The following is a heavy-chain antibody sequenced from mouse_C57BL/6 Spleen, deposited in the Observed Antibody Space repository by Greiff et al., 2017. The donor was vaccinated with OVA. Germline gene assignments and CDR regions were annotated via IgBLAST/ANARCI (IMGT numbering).Heavy chain of an antibody. D-gene: IGHD1-1*01. CDR3: AREDYYGSTYAMDY. V-gene: IGHV1-54*01. CDR2: INPGSGGT. Sequence: QVQLQQSGAELVRPGTSVKVSCKASGYAFTNYLIEWVKQRPGQGLEWIGVINPGSGGTNYNEKFKGKATLTADKSSSTAYMQLSSLTSEDSAVYDCAREDYYGSTYAMDYWGQGTSVTVSS. J-gene: IGHJ4*01. CDR1: GYAFTNYL.